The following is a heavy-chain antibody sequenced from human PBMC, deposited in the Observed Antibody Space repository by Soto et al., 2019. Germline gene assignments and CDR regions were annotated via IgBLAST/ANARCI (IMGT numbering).Heavy chain of an antibody. Sequence: GESLKISCAASGFALSGASMNWVRQAPGKGLEWVSYISASGATIYYADSVKGRFTISRDKAQNSVYLQMDGLKDEDTAVYYCARDLTDFAKYYFDYWGQGALVTVSS. CDR1: GFALSGAS. CDR3: ARDLTDFAKYYFDY. J-gene: IGHJ4*02. D-gene: IGHD3-9*01. V-gene: IGHV3-48*02. CDR2: ISASGATI.